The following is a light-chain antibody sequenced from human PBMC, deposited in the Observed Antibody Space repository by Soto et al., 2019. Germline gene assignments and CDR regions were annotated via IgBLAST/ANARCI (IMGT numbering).Light chain of an antibody. CDR1: QSISSW. CDR2: KAS. V-gene: IGKV1-5*03. Sequence: DIQMTHSPATLSASVGYRVTITCRASQSISSWLAWYQQKPGKAPKLLIYKASSLESGVPSRFSGSGSGTEFTLTISSLQPDDFATYYCQQYNSYSWTFGQGTKVDTK. CDR3: QQYNSYSWT. J-gene: IGKJ1*01.